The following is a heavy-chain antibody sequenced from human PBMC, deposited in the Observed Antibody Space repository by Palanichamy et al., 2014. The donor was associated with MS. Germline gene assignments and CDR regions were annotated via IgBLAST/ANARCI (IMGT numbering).Heavy chain of an antibody. D-gene: IGHD1-26*01. CDR1: GFTFSSYA. CDR2: ISYDGSNK. Sequence: QLVEVWGRRGPAWRSLRLSCAASGFTFSSYAMHWVRQAPGKGLEWVAVISYDGSNKYYADSVKGRFTISRDNSKNTLYLQMNSLRAEDTAVYYCASPFEGELLRSLFGAFDIWGQGTMVTVSS. V-gene: IGHV3-30-3*01. J-gene: IGHJ3*02. CDR3: ASPFEGELLRSLFGAFDI.